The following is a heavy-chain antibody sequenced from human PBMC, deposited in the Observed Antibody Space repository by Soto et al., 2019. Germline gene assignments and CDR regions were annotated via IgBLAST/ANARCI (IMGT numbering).Heavy chain of an antibody. CDR2: ISASGGTT. Sequence: LRLCCAASGFTFSNYAMSWVRQAPGKGLEWVSEISASGGTTYHADSVKGRFTISRDNSKNMLYLQMNSLRVEDSAEYYCAKEFGADWGQGTLVTVSS. D-gene: IGHD3-10*01. J-gene: IGHJ4*02. CDR3: AKEFGAD. V-gene: IGHV3-23*01. CDR1: GFTFSNYA.